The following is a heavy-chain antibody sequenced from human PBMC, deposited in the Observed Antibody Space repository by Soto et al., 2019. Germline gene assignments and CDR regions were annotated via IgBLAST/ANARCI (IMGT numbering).Heavy chain of an antibody. J-gene: IGHJ4*02. Sequence: ASVKVSCKASGYTFTSYDINWVRQATGQGLEWMGWINPNSGNTGYAQKFQGRVTMTRNTSISTAYMELSSLRSEDTAVYYCARGLIRSGSSDYWGQGTLVTVSS. CDR3: ARGLIRSGSSDY. D-gene: IGHD3-10*01. CDR1: GYTFTSYD. CDR2: INPNSGNT. V-gene: IGHV1-8*01.